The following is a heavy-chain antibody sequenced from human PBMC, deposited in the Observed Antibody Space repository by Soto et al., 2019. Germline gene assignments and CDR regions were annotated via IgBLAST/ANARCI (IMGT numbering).Heavy chain of an antibody. CDR3: ARVSRRKAVAGRPHDAFDI. J-gene: IGHJ3*02. CDR1: GYTFTSYG. CDR2: ISAYNGNT. D-gene: IGHD6-19*01. V-gene: IGHV1-18*01. Sequence: ASVKVSCKASGYTFTSYGISWVRQAPGQGLEWMGWISAYNGNTNYAQKLQGRVTMTTDTSTSTAYMELRSLRSDDTAVYYCARVSRRKAVAGRPHDAFDIRGQRTMVTLS.